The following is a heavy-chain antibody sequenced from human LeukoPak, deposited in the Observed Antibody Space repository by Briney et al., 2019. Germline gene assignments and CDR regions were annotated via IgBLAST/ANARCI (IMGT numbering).Heavy chain of an antibody. Sequence: SETLSLTCAVSGYSISSGYYWGWIRQPPGKGLEWIGSIYHSGSTYYNPSLKSRVTISVDRSKNQFSLKLSSVTAADTAVYYCASLCSGGSCYLESGWFDPWGQGTLVTVSS. CDR2: IYHSGST. V-gene: IGHV4-38-2*01. J-gene: IGHJ5*02. D-gene: IGHD2-15*01. CDR3: ASLCSGGSCYLESGWFDP. CDR1: GYSISSGYY.